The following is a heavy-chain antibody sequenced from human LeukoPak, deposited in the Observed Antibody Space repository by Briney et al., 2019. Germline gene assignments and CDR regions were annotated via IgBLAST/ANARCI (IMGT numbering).Heavy chain of an antibody. CDR3: ERERSSSSDY. D-gene: IGHD6-6*01. CDR2: IYHSGST. Sequence: SETLSLTCAVSGYSISSGYYWGWIRQPPGKGPEWIGSIYHSGSTYYNPSLKSRVTISVDTSKNQFSLKLSSVTATDAAIYYCERERSSSSDYWGQGTLSPSPQ. V-gene: IGHV4-38-2*02. J-gene: IGHJ4*02. CDR1: GYSISSGYY.